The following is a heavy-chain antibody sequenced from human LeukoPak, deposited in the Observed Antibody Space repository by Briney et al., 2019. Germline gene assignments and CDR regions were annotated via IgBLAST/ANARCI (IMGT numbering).Heavy chain of an antibody. Sequence: GGSLRLSCEDSGFTFRSYEMNWVRQAPGKGLEWVANIKQDGSEKYYVDSVKGRFTISRDNAKNSLYLQMNSMRAEDTAVYYCARVRLVVTAMGKGIYFDYWGQGTLVTVSS. CDR2: IKQDGSEK. D-gene: IGHD2-21*02. J-gene: IGHJ4*02. CDR3: ARVRLVVTAMGKGIYFDY. V-gene: IGHV3-7*01. CDR1: GFTFRSYE.